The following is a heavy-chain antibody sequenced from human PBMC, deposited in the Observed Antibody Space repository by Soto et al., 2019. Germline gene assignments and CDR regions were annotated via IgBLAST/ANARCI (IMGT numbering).Heavy chain of an antibody. Sequence: SETLSLTCIVTGGSISSSSYYWGWIRQPPGKGLEWIGSIYYSGSTYYNPTLKSRVSISVDTSKNQFSLKLSSVTAADTAVYYCARRSGVTGNDMDVWGQGTTVTVSS. CDR1: GGSISSSSYY. D-gene: IGHD2-21*02. CDR3: ARRSGVTGNDMDV. CDR2: IYYSGST. J-gene: IGHJ6*02. V-gene: IGHV4-39*01.